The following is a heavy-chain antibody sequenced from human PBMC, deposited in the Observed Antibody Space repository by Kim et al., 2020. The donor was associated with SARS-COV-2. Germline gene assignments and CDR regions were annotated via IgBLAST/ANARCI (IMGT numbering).Heavy chain of an antibody. CDR1: ATSSVHP. Sequence: SETLSLTWPGATSSVHPRSEEHTSELQARIRKSYADFCHSGSTNYNPSLKSRVTISVDTSKNQFSLKLSSVTAADTAVYYCARAKLYFDYWGQGTLVTVSS. CDR3: ARAKLYFDY. CDR2: FCHSGST. J-gene: IGHJ4*02. V-gene: IGHV4-34*01.